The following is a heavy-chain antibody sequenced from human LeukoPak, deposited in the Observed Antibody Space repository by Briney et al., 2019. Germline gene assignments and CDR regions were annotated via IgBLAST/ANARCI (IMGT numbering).Heavy chain of an antibody. CDR3: AKDDRIQTRRYSYNY. V-gene: IGHV3-23*01. D-gene: IGHD5-18*01. Sequence: QSGGSLRLSCAASGFSFSSYAMSWVRQAPGKGLEWVSVISGSGGSTSYADSVKGRFTISRDNSMNTLYLQMNSLRAEDTAVYYCAKDDRIQTRRYSYNYWGQGTLVTVSS. CDR1: GFSFSSYA. CDR2: ISGSGGST. J-gene: IGHJ4*02.